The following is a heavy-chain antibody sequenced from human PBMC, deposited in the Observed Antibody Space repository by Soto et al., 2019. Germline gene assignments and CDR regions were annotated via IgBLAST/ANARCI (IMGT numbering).Heavy chain of an antibody. J-gene: IGHJ6*02. CDR1: GFTLSGYD. CDR3: VRENYYYGMAV. Sequence: GGSLRLSCAASGFTLSGYDIHWVRQATGKGLEWVSGIGSAGTTFYADSVKGRFTISRDDSKSTLFLQMNSLRVEDTAMYYCVRENYYYGMAVWGQGTAVTVSS. CDR2: IGSAGTT. V-gene: IGHV3-13*01.